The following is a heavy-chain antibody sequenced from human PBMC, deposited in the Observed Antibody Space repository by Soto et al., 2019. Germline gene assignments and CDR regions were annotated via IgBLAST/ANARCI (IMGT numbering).Heavy chain of an antibody. Sequence: SVKVSCKACVGTFSSYTIGWVRQAPGQGLEWMGWINPNSGGTNYAQKFQGWVTMTRDTSISTAYMELSRLRSDDTAVYYCARGGIVIIRCPDNAIVLLGPTTMGT. CDR3: ARGGIVIIRCPDNAIVL. CDR1: VGTFSSYT. D-gene: IGHD2-8*01. CDR2: INPNSGGT. J-gene: IGHJ3*01. V-gene: IGHV1-2*04.